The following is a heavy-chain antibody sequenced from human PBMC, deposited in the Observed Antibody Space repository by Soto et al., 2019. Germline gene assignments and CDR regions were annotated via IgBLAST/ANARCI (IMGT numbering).Heavy chain of an antibody. CDR1: GGSISSGDYY. Sequence: SETLSLTCTVSGGSISSGDYYWSWIRQPPGKGLEWIGYIYYSGSTYYNPSLKSRVTISVDTSKNQFSLKLSSVTAADTAVYYCARDPPSSGYSNYYYYGMDVWGQGTTVTVSS. CDR3: ARDPPSSGYSNYYYYGMDV. V-gene: IGHV4-30-4*01. D-gene: IGHD4-4*01. CDR2: IYYSGST. J-gene: IGHJ6*02.